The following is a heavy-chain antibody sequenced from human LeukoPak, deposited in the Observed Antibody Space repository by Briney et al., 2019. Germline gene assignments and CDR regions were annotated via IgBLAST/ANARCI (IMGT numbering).Heavy chain of an antibody. J-gene: IGHJ6*03. CDR2: IFSGGNT. CDR3: ARDSGYCNGTTCYNYYYMDV. Sequence: PSETLSLTCTVSGGSISNYYWSWIRQTPGKGLEYIGFIFSGGNTNYSPSLKSRVTMSLDTSKNQFSLKLRSMTAADTAVYYCARDSGYCNGTTCYNYYYMDVWGKGTTVTVSS. CDR1: GGSISNYY. V-gene: IGHV4-59*01. D-gene: IGHD2-2*02.